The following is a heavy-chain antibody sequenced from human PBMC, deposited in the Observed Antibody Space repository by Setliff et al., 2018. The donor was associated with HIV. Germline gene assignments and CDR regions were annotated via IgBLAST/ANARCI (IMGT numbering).Heavy chain of an antibody. V-gene: IGHV3-23*01. CDR2: SGNGGII. CDR3: TRHRGSFDY. D-gene: IGHD1-26*01. Sequence: GGSLRLSCEASGFPFSAYAFSWVRQAPGKGLEWVSTSGNGGIIVYTDSVKGRFTMSRDNSKNTLFLVLTSLRTEDTAIYYCTRHRGSFDYWGLGTLVTVSS. J-gene: IGHJ4*02. CDR1: GFPFSAYA.